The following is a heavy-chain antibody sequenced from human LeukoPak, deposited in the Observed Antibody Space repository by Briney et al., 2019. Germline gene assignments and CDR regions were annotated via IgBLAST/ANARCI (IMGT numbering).Heavy chain of an antibody. V-gene: IGHV4-59*01. CDR3: ARDLTAQNWFDP. J-gene: IGHJ5*02. CDR2: IYNSGST. CDR1: GGSISNYY. Sequence: PSETLSLTCTVSGGSISNYYWSWIRQSPWKGLEWIGYIYNSGSTNYNLSLKSRVTISVDTSKNQFSLKLSSVTAADTAVYYCARDLTAQNWFDPWGQGTLVTVSS.